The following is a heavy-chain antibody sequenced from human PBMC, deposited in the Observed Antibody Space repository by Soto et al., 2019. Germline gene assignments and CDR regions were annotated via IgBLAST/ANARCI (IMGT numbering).Heavy chain of an antibody. CDR2: ISGSGSNT. J-gene: IGHJ4*02. CDR3: AKGGVAAARGYFDY. CDR1: GFTFRSYG. D-gene: IGHD6-13*01. Sequence: PGGSLRLSCAASGFTFRSYGLSWVRQAPGKGLEWVSDISGSGSNTNYADSVKGRFTISRDNSNNTLFLQMNSLRVEDTAVYYCAKGGVAAARGYFDYWGQGILVTVSS. V-gene: IGHV3-23*01.